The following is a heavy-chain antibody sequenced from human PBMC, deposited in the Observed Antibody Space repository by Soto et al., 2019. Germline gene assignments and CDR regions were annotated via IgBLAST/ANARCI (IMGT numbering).Heavy chain of an antibody. V-gene: IGHV4-59*08. Sequence: SETLSLTCTVAGGSISSYYWSWIRQPPGKGLEWIGYIYYSGSTNYNPSLKSRVTISVDTSKNQFSLKLSSVTAADTAVYYCARRYGPGFDYWGQGTLVTVSS. CDR3: ARRYGPGFDY. CDR2: IYYSGST. J-gene: IGHJ4*02. CDR1: GGSISSYY. D-gene: IGHD4-17*01.